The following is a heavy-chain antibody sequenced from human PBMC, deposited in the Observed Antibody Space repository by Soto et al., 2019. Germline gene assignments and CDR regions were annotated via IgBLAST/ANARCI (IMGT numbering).Heavy chain of an antibody. CDR3: ATDRLCSGGSCYSAWSDY. V-gene: IGHV1-24*01. D-gene: IGHD2-15*01. CDR1: GYTLTELS. J-gene: IGHJ4*02. CDR2: FDPEDGET. Sequence: ASVKVSCKVSGYTLTELSMHWVRQAPGKGLEWMGGFDPEDGETIYAQKFQGRVTMTEDTSTDTAYMELSSLRSEDTAVYYCATDRLCSGGSCYSAWSDYWGQGTLVTVSS.